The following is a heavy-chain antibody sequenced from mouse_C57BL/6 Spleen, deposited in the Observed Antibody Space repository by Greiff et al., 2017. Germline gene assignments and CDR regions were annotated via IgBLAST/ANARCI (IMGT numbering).Heavy chain of an antibody. CDR3: ARGDYYGSSYVGFDY. Sequence: VQLQQSGPELVKPGASVKISCKASGYSFTDYNMNWVKQSNGKSLEWIGVINPNYGTTSYNQKFKGKATLTVDQSSSTAYMQLNSLTSDDSAVYYCARGDYYGSSYVGFDYWGQGTTLTVSS. CDR1: GYSFTDYN. V-gene: IGHV1-39*01. CDR2: INPNYGTT. D-gene: IGHD1-1*01. J-gene: IGHJ2*01.